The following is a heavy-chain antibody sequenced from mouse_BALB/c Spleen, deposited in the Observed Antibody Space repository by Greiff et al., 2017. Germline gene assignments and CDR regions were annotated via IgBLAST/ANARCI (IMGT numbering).Heavy chain of an antibody. Sequence: EVQLQQSGAELVKPGASVKLSCTASGFNIKDTYMHWVKQRPEQGLEWIGRIDPANGNTKYDPKFQGKATITADTSSNTAYLQLSSLTSEDTAVYYCARGYDGRYYAMDYWGQGTSVTVSS. CDR3: ARGYDGRYYAMDY. CDR1: GFNIKDTY. V-gene: IGHV14-3*02. D-gene: IGHD2-14*01. J-gene: IGHJ4*01. CDR2: IDPANGNT.